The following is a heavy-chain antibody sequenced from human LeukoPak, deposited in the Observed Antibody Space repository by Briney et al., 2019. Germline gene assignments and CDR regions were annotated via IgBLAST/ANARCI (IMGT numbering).Heavy chain of an antibody. V-gene: IGHV4-34*01. D-gene: IGHD3-22*01. Sequence: SSEILSLTCAVYGGSFSGYYWSWIRQPPAKGLEWIGEINDTGSTNYNPSLKSRVTISVDTSKNQFSLKLSSVTAADTAVYYCASFGAREGLFHYYYDSSGYFDYWGQGTLVTVSS. CDR2: INDTGST. CDR3: ASFGAREGLFHYYYDSSGYFDY. CDR1: GGSFSGYY. J-gene: IGHJ4*02.